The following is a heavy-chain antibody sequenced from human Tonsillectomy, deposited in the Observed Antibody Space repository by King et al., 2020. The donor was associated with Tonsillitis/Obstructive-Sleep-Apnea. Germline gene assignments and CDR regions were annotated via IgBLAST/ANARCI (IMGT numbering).Heavy chain of an antibody. CDR2: ISGSGGST. D-gene: IGHD2/OR15-2a*01. J-gene: IGHJ6*03. Sequence: VQLVESGGRLVQPGGSLRLSCAASGFTFSNYAMSLVRQAPGKGLEWVSCISGSGGSTYYADSVKGRFTISRDNSQNTLYLQMNSLRAEDTAIYYCAKAFSLGYYYYYMDVWGKGTTVTVFS. V-gene: IGHV3-23*04. CDR3: AKAFSLGYYYYYMDV. CDR1: GFTFSNYA.